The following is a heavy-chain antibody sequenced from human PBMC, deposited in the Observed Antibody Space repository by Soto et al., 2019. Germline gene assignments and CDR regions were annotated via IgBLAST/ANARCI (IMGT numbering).Heavy chain of an antibody. V-gene: IGHV4-4*02. J-gene: IGHJ6*02. CDR3: ARNDAYDLDV. CDR1: GGSISTTYW. CDR2: IHHGTDT. D-gene: IGHD5-12*01. Sequence: QVQLQESGPGLVKPSGTLSLTCAVSGGSISTTYWWSWVRHSPGKGLGWIGEIHHGTDTNNNPSLKRPATLSLDKSKNQRFLRLTSVTVADTAVYYCARNDAYDLDVWGQGTTVTVSS.